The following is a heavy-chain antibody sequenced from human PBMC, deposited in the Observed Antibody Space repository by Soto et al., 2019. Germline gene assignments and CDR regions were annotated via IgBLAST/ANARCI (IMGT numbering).Heavy chain of an antibody. J-gene: IGHJ6*02. CDR3: ARALIQLWPHYYYGMDV. D-gene: IGHD5-18*01. V-gene: IGHV4-30-4*01. Sequence: SETLSLTCTVSAGSISSGDYYWSWIRQPPGKGLEWIGYIYYSGNTYYNPSLKSRVNILVDTSKNQFSLRVSFVTAADTAVYYCARALIQLWPHYYYGMDVWGQGTTVTVSS. CDR1: AGSISSGDYY. CDR2: IYYSGNT.